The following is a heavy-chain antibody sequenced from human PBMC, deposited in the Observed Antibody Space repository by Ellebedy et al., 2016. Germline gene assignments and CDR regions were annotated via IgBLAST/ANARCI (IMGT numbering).Heavy chain of an antibody. CDR3: ARRGWDFWSGYLGY. CDR1: GGSISSYY. V-gene: IGHV4-59*01. D-gene: IGHD3-3*01. Sequence: SETLSLTCTVSGGSISSYYWSWIRQPPGKGLEWIGYIYYSVSTNYNPSLKSRVTISVDTSKNQFSLKLSSVTAADTAMYYCARRGWDFWSGYLGYWGQGTLVTVSS. J-gene: IGHJ4*02. CDR2: IYYSVST.